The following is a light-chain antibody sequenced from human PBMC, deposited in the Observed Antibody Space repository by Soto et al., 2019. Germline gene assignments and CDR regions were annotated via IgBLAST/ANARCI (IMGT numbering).Light chain of an antibody. CDR3: QQYGSSPRT. CDR2: GAS. V-gene: IGKV3-15*01. Sequence: EIVVTQSPATLSVSPGERATLSCRASQSVSSNLAWYQQKPGQAPRLLINGASTRATGIPARFSGSGSGTEFSLTISSLQSEDFAVYYCQQYGSSPRTFGQGTKVDIK. CDR1: QSVSSN. J-gene: IGKJ1*01.